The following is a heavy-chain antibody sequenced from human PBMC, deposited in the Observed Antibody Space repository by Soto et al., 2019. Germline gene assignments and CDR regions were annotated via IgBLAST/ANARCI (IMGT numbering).Heavy chain of an antibody. CDR2: ISSSSSYI. CDR1: GFTFSSYS. Sequence: EVQLVESGGGLVKPGGSLRLSCAASGFTFSSYSMNWVRQAPGKGLEWVSSISSSSSYIYYADSVKGRFTISRDNAKNSLYLQMNSLRAEDTAVYYCAREGSLGYCSGGSCHHAFDIWGQGTMVTVSS. V-gene: IGHV3-21*01. J-gene: IGHJ3*02. CDR3: AREGSLGYCSGGSCHHAFDI. D-gene: IGHD2-15*01.